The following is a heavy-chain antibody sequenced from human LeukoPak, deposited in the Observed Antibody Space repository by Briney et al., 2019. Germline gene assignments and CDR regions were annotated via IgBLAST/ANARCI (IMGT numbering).Heavy chain of an antibody. CDR2: TSSSDAGT. V-gene: IGHV3-23*01. J-gene: IGHJ6*03. Sequence: PGGSLRLSCAASGFSLSSHAMSWVRQAPGKGLEWVSATSSSDAGTYYADSVRGRFTISRDNSKNTLYLQMDSLRVEDTAVYYCARARGGGCSDTSCYRHYSYYMDVWGKGTTVTISS. CDR1: GFSLSSHA. CDR3: ARARGGGCSDTSCYRHYSYYMDV. D-gene: IGHD2-2*01.